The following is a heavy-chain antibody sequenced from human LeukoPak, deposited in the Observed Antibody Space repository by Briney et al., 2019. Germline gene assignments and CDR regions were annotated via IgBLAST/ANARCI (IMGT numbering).Heavy chain of an antibody. D-gene: IGHD2-2*02. CDR3: ARSRVDIVVVPAAIQTLYNYYGMDV. CDR1: GYTFTSYA. V-gene: IGHV7-4-1*02. J-gene: IGHJ6*02. CDR2: INTNTGNP. Sequence: ASVKVSCKASGYTFTSYAMNWVRQAPGQGLEWMGWINTNTGNPTYAQGFTGRFVFSLDTSVSTAYLQISSLKAEDTAVYYCARSRVDIVVVPAAIQTLYNYYGMDVWGQGTTVTVSS.